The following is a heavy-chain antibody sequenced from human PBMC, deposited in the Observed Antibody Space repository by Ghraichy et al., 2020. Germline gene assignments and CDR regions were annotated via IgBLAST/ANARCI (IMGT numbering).Heavy chain of an antibody. Sequence: GGSLRLSCAASGFTFSRYWMHWVRQAPGKGLVWVSRINSDGSSTSYADSVKGRFTISRDNGKNTLYLQMNSLRAEEKAVYYCARGASSSAARLLGGDGMDVWGQGTTVTVSS. CDR3: ARGASSSAARLLGGDGMDV. CDR2: INSDGSST. V-gene: IGHV3-74*01. J-gene: IGHJ6*02. CDR1: GFTFSRYW. D-gene: IGHD2-2*01.